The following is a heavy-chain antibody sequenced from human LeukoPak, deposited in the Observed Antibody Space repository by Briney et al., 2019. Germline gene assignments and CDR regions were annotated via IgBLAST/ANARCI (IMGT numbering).Heavy chain of an antibody. CDR2: INPNSGGT. Sequence: ASVKVSCKASGYTFTGYYMHWVRQAPGQGLEWMGWINPNSGGTNYAQKFQGRVTMTRDMSTSTVYMELSSLRSEDTAVYYCARGDLTYYDFWSAPGDYYYYYYMDVWGKGTTVTVSS. D-gene: IGHD3-3*01. V-gene: IGHV1-2*02. J-gene: IGHJ6*03. CDR1: GYTFTGYY. CDR3: ARGDLTYYDFWSAPGDYYYYYYMDV.